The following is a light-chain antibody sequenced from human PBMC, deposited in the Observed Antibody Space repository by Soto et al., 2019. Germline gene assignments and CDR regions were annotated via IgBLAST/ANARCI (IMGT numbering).Light chain of an antibody. Sequence: DIQMTQSPSTLSASVGDRVAITCRASQSISIWLAWYQQKPGKAPKLLIYKASSLESGVPSRFSGSGSGTEFTLTIRSLKPDDFATYYCQQYNIYSWTFGQGTKVEIK. CDR1: QSISIW. CDR2: KAS. V-gene: IGKV1-5*03. CDR3: QQYNIYSWT. J-gene: IGKJ1*01.